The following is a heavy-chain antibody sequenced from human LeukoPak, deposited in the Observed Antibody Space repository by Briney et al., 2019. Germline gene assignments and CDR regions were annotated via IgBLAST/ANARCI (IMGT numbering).Heavy chain of an antibody. V-gene: IGHV3-23*01. CDR3: AKDNDFWSGCHDY. Sequence: PGGSLRLSCAASGFTFSSYAMSWVRQAPGKGLEWVSAISGSGGSTYYADSVKGRFTIFRDNSKNTLYLQMNSLRAEDTAVYYCAKDNDFWSGCHDYWGQGTLVTVSS. CDR2: ISGSGGST. J-gene: IGHJ4*02. D-gene: IGHD3-3*01. CDR1: GFTFSSYA.